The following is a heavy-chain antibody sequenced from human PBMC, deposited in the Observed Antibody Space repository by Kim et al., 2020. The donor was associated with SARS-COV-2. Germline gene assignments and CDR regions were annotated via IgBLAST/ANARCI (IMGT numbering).Heavy chain of an antibody. D-gene: IGHD6-6*01. CDR3: ASIAARGVFDY. CDR2: ISWNSGSI. CDR1: GFTFGDYA. Sequence: GGSLRLSCAASGFTFGDYAMHWVRQAPGKGLEWVSGISWNSGSIGYADSVKGRFTISRDNAKNSLYLQMNSLRAEDTALYYCASIAARGVFDYWGQGTLVTVSS. J-gene: IGHJ4*02. V-gene: IGHV3-9*01.